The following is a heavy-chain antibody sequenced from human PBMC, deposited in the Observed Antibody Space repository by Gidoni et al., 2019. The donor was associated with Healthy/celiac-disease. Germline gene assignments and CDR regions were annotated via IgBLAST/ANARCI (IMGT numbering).Heavy chain of an antibody. CDR1: GFTFSSYS. CDR3: ARVRILYGDYFDY. V-gene: IGHV3-21*01. CDR2: ISSSSSYI. J-gene: IGHJ4*02. D-gene: IGHD4-17*01. Sequence: EVQLVESGGGLVKPGVSLLLSCAASGFTFSSYSMNWVRQAPGKGLEWVSSISSSSSYIYYADSVKGRFTISRDNAKNSLYLQMNSLRAEDTAVYYCARVRILYGDYFDYWGQGTLVTVSS.